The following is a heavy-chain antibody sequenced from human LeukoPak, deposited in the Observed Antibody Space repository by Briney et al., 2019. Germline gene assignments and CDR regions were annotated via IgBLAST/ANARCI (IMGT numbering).Heavy chain of an antibody. Sequence: GASVKISCKASGYTFTSYGISWVRQAPGQGLEWMGWISAYNGNTNYAQKLQGRVTMTTDAYTSTAYMELWSLRSDDTAVYYCAREGYYDFWSGYYLYYWFDPWGQGTLVSVSS. D-gene: IGHD3-3*01. CDR1: GYTFTSYG. V-gene: IGHV1-18*01. CDR3: AREGYYDFWSGYYLYYWFDP. CDR2: ISAYNGNT. J-gene: IGHJ5*02.